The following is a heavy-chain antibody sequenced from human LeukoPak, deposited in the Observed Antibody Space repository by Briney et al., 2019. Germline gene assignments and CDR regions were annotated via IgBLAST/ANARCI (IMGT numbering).Heavy chain of an antibody. D-gene: IGHD2-2*01. CDR3: AREFIVVVPDASRLYYYYMDV. CDR2: IYTSGST. CDR1: GGSISSYY. Sequence: SETLSLTCTVSGGSISSYYWSWIRQPAGKGLEWIGRIYTSGSTNYNPSLKSRVTMSVDTSKNQFSLKLSSVTAADTAVYYCAREFIVVVPDASRLYYYYMDVWGKGTTVTISS. J-gene: IGHJ6*03. V-gene: IGHV4-4*07.